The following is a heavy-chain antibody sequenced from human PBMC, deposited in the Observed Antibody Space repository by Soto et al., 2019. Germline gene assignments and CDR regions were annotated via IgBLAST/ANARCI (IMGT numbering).Heavy chain of an antibody. Sequence: PSETLSLTCTVSSGSISTYYWSWIRQPPGKGLEWIGYFYYSGSTNYNPSLKSRVTISVDTSKNQFSLKLSFVTAADTAVYYCARRRSYYDFWSGYYTGHYYYYMDVWGKGTTVTVSS. J-gene: IGHJ6*03. CDR2: FYYSGST. CDR1: SGSISTYY. D-gene: IGHD3-3*01. CDR3: ARRRSYYDFWSGYYTGHYYYYMDV. V-gene: IGHV4-59*08.